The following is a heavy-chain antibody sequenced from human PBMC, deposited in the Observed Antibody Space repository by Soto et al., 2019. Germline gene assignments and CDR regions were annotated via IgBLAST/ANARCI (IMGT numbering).Heavy chain of an antibody. D-gene: IGHD3-10*01. CDR1: AFTFSNYT. Sequence: GGSLRHPCAASAFTFSNYTMHWVRQAPGKGLEWVALISYDEIDKYFADAVKGRFTISRDNSKNTLYLQMDSLRAEDTAVYYCGGRPGRSASWG. V-gene: IGHV3-30*04. CDR2: ISYDEIDK. J-gene: IGHJ5*01. CDR3: GGRPGRSAS.